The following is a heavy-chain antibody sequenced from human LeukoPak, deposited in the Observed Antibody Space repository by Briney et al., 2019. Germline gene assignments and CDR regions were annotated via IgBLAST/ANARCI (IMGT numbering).Heavy chain of an antibody. D-gene: IGHD2-2*01. CDR1: GVSVSDGRYY. CDR2: KYYSGSA. CDR3: ATPYCSGISCLDVFNM. Sequence: SQTLSLTCNVSGVSVSDGRYYWTWIRQHPGKGLEWIGYKYYSGSAKYNPSLKSRLTISIDTSKNQFSLQLSSVTAADTATHYCATPYCSGISCLDVFNMWGQGTRVTVSS. J-gene: IGHJ3*02. V-gene: IGHV4-31*03.